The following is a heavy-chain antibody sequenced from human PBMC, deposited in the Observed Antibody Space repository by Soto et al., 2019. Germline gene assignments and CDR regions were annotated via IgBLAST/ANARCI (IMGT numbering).Heavy chain of an antibody. V-gene: IGHV4-39*01. CDR3: PIKYYYDASGYQNFDY. CDR2: IYYSGST. D-gene: IGHD3-22*01. Sequence: SETLSLTCTVSSGSISSSSYYWGWVRQPPGKGLEWIGSIYYSGSTYYNPSLKSRVTISLDTSKNQLSLKLFSMTDADTAVYFCPIKYYYDASGYQNFDYWGQGTPVTAPQ. CDR1: SGSISSSSYY. J-gene: IGHJ4*02.